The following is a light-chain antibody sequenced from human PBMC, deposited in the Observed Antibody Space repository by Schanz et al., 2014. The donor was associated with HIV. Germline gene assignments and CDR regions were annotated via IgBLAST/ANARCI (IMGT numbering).Light chain of an antibody. CDR2: EVT. CDR1: SSDVGDYNY. CDR3: NPYTGNNEV. V-gene: IGLV2-8*01. J-gene: IGLJ2*01. Sequence: QSALTQPPSASGSPGQSVTISCTGTSSDVGDYNYVSWYQQHPGKAPKLMIYEVTKRPSGVPDRFSGSKSGNTASLTVSGLQAEDEADYYCNPYTGNNEVFRGGTKLTVL.